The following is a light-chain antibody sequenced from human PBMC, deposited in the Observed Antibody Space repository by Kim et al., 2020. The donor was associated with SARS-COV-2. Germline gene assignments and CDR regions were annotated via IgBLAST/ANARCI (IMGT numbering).Light chain of an antibody. J-gene: IGLJ1*01. CDR2: EGS. Sequence: TISRTGSSSDVGGYKQDSLYQKHPGKAPKLVIYEGSNRPSGVSNRFSGSKSGNTASLTISGLQAEDEADYYCSSYIRGSTNYVFGTGTKVTVL. V-gene: IGLV2-14*01. CDR1: SSDVGGYKQ. CDR3: SSYIRGSTNYV.